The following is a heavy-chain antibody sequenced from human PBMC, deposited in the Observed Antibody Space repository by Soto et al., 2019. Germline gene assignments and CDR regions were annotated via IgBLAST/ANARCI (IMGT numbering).Heavy chain of an antibody. CDR1: GFTFGEYA. CDR2: VRRKVYGGTT. D-gene: IGHD1-26*01. J-gene: IGHJ4*02. V-gene: IGHV3-49*03. CDR3: TRGDAGDY. Sequence: PGGSLRLSCTTSGFTFGEYAMSWFRQGPGKGLEWVGFVRRKVYGGTTEYAASVKGRFTISRDDSKSIGYLQMNSLQIDDTGVYYCTRGDAGDYWGQGTLVTVSS.